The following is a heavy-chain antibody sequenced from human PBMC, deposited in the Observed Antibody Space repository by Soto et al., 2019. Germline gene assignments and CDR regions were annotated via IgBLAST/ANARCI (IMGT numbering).Heavy chain of an antibody. J-gene: IGHJ4*02. V-gene: IGHV1-69*08. CDR1: GGTFSSYT. D-gene: IGHD2-2*01. CDR2: IIPILGIA. CDR3: ARDSVVVPAAEIYFDY. Sequence: QVQLVQSGAEVKKPGSSVKVSCKASGGTFSSYTISWVRQAPGQGLEWMGRIIPILGIANYAQKFQGRVTITADNATSTAYMELSSLRTEDTAVYYCARDSVVVPAAEIYFDYWGQGTLVTVSS.